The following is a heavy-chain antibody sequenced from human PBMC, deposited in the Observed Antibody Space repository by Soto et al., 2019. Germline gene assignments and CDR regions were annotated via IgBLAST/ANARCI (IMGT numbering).Heavy chain of an antibody. CDR2: FDPEDGET. V-gene: IGHV1-24*01. CDR3: ATAPYSSGWYESHAFDI. CDR1: GYTLTELS. D-gene: IGHD6-19*01. Sequence: ASVKVSCKVSGYTLTELSMHWVRQAPGKGLEWMGGFDPEDGETIYAQKFQGRVTMTEDTSTDTAYMELSSLRSEDTAVYYCATAPYSSGWYESHAFDIWGQGTMVTVSS. J-gene: IGHJ3*02.